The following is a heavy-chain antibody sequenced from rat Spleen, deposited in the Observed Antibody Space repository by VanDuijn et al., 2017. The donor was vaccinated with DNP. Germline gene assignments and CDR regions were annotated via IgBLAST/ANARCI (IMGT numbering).Heavy chain of an antibody. CDR3: TIYYNSGDNWSGY. CDR1: GFTFNNYW. CDR2: ITSNGGST. V-gene: IGHV5-31*01. D-gene: IGHD1-1*01. J-gene: IGHJ3*01. Sequence: EVQLVESGGDLVQPGRSLKLSCVVSGFTFNNYWMAWLRQVPGKGLEWLASITSNGGSTYYPDSVKGRFTISRDNAKNTLYLQMNSLRSDDTATYYCTIYYNSGDNWSGYWGQGTLVTVSS.